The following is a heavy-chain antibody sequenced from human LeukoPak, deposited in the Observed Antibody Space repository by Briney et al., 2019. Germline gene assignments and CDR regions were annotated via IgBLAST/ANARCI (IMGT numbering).Heavy chain of an antibody. J-gene: IGHJ6*02. CDR2: IYYSGTT. CDR3: ARDPRSAAGTSHMRWDV. Sequence: SETLSLTCTVSGGSISDYHWTRIRQPPGKGLEWIGYIYYSGTTNYNPSLESRVTISVDTSKTHFSLRLSSVTAADTAVYYCARDPRSAAGTSHMRWDVWGQGTTVIVSS. V-gene: IGHV4-59*01. D-gene: IGHD6-13*01. CDR1: GGSISDYH.